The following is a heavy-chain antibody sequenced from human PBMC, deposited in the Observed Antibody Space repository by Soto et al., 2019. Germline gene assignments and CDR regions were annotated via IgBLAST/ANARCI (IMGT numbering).Heavy chain of an antibody. CDR3: ARALVRGVATPPEYLQH. J-gene: IGHJ1*01. CDR1: GYTFTSYG. D-gene: IGHD3-10*01. V-gene: IGHV1-18*01. Sequence: GASVKVSCKASGYTFTSYGISWVRQAPGQGLEWMGWISAYNGNTNYAQKLQGRVTMTTDTSTSTAYMELRSLRSDDTAVYYCARALVRGVATPPEYLQHWGQGTLVTVSS. CDR2: ISAYNGNT.